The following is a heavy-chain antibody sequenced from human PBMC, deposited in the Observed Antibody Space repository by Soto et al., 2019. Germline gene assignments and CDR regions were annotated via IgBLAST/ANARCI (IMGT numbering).Heavy chain of an antibody. CDR2: INGRSNYK. J-gene: IGHJ4*02. CDR1: GFTFVTYT. Sequence: GGSLRLSCASSGFTFVTYTMNWVRQAPGKGLEWVSSINGRSNYKYYTDSVKGRFTISRDNAKNSLYLQMNRLRAEDTAVYYCARRYSGYDFDYWGQGTLVTVSS. CDR3: ARRYSGYDFDY. V-gene: IGHV3-21*04. D-gene: IGHD5-12*01.